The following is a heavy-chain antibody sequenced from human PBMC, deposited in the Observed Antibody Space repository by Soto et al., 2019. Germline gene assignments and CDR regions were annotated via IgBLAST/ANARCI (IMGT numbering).Heavy chain of an antibody. CDR3: ARGRYGDY. CDR1: GYTFTSYG. CDR2: ISAQNGNT. V-gene: IGHV1-18*01. J-gene: IGHJ4*02. Sequence: QVHLVQSGAEVKKPGASVKVSCKASGYTFTSYGNTWVRQAPGQGLEWMGWISAQNGNTDYAQKLQGRVIVTRDTSTSTAYMELRSLSSDDTAVYYCARGRYGDYWGQGALVTVSS. D-gene: IGHD1-1*01.